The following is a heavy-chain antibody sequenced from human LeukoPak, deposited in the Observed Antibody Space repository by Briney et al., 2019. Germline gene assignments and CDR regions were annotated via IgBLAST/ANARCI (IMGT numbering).Heavy chain of an antibody. D-gene: IGHD5-24*01. CDR1: GFTFSSYG. CDR3: ARDRPGWASWDY. V-gene: IGHV3-30*03. Sequence: PGGSLRLSCAASGFTFSSYGMHWVRQAPGKGLEWVAVISYDGSNKYYADSVKGRFTISRDNSKNTLYLQMNSLRAEDTAVYYCARDRPGWASWDYWGQGTLVTVSS. CDR2: ISYDGSNK. J-gene: IGHJ4*02.